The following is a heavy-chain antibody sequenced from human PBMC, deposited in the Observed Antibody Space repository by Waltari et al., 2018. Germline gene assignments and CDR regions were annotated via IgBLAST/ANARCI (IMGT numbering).Heavy chain of an antibody. CDR2: INSECSSA. Sequence: EVQLVESGGGLVQPGGSLGLSCAASGFTFSGYGMHGVRQVPGKGVVWVSHINSECSSATYGDSVKGRFTISRDNAKNTLYLQMTSLRAEDTAVYFCVTDGPGYGLDVWGQGTTVTVSS. J-gene: IGHJ6*02. CDR3: VTDGPGYGLDV. D-gene: IGHD7-27*01. CDR1: GFTFSGYG. V-gene: IGHV3-74*01.